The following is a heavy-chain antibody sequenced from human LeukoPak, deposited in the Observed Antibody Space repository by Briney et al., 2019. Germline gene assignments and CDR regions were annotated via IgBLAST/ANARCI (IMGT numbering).Heavy chain of an antibody. J-gene: IGHJ5*02. CDR1: GFTFTTYW. V-gene: IGHV3-7*01. D-gene: IGHD3-10*01. Sequence: GGSLRLSCAASGFTFTTYWMGWVRQAPGKGLEWVANIKQDGSEKYYVDSVKGRFTISRDNAKNSLSLQMNSLRAEDTAVYYCARPLLYYYGSETYFWFDPWGQGTLVTVSS. CDR2: IKQDGSEK. CDR3: ARPLLYYYGSETYFWFDP.